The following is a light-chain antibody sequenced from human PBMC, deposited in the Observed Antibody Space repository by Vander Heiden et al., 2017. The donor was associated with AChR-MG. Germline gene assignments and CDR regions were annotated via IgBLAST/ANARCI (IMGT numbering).Light chain of an antibody. CDR1: QGISSN. Sequence: DIQMTQSPSSLSASVGDRVTITCRASQGISSNLAWYQQKPGKVPKLLIYAASTLQSGVPSRFSGSGSGTDFTLTISSLQPEDVATYYCQKDNSVPRTFGQGTKVEIK. CDR2: AAS. V-gene: IGKV1-27*01. J-gene: IGKJ1*01. CDR3: QKDNSVPRT.